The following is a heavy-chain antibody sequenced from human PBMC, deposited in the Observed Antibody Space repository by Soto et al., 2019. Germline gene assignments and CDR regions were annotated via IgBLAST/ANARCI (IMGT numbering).Heavy chain of an antibody. D-gene: IGHD3-3*01. Sequence: GGSLRLSCAASGFTFSSYSMNWVRQAPGKGLEWVSYISSSSSTIYYADSVKGRFTISRDNAKNSLYLQMNSLRDEDTAVYYCARDRYDFWSGTSYYYGMDVWGQGTTVTVSS. CDR1: GFTFSSYS. J-gene: IGHJ6*02. CDR3: ARDRYDFWSGTSYYYGMDV. CDR2: ISSSSSTI. V-gene: IGHV3-48*02.